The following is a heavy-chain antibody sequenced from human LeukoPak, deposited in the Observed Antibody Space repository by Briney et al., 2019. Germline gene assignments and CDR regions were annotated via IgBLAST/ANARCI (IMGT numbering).Heavy chain of an antibody. CDR3: ARHQDGYNRGALDY. CDR2: IYYSGST. J-gene: IGHJ4*02. CDR1: GGSISSSSCY. V-gene: IGHV4-39*01. D-gene: IGHD5-24*01. Sequence: SETLSLTCTVSGGSISSSSCYWGWIRQPPGKGLEWIGSIYYSGSTYYNPSLKSRVTISVDTSKNQFSLKLSSVTAADTAVYYCARHQDGYNRGALDYWGQGTLVTVSS.